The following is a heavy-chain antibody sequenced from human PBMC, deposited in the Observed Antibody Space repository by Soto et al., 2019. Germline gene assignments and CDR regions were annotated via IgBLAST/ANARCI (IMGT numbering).Heavy chain of an antibody. CDR3: ARHRGGIIVSSKPLGEWFDP. CDR2: VSQGGAAAYMAEGETT. CDR1: GVSLDKFF. V-gene: IGHV4-59*03. D-gene: IGHD5-12*01. Sequence: QVQLQESGPGLLRPSETLSLTCTVSGVSLDKFFWSWIRQTPEKGLERIGYVSQGGAAAYMAEGETTGYNPSLESRATISLDLLKGQFSLKLTSVTAADTSVYYCARHRGGIIVSSKPLGEWFDPWGQGTLVTVSS. J-gene: IGHJ5*02.